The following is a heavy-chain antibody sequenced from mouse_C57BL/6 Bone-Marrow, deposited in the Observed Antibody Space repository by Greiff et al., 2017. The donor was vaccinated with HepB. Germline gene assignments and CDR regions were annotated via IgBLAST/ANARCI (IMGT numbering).Heavy chain of an antibody. CDR3: AREEFFYYGTYWYFDV. J-gene: IGHJ1*03. D-gene: IGHD1-1*01. V-gene: IGHV1-61*01. CDR1: GYTFTSYW. Sequence: QVQLQQSGAELVRPGSSVKLSCKASGYTFTSYWMDWVKQRPGQGLEWIGNIYPSDSETHYNQKFKDKATLTVDKSSSTAYMQLSSLTSEDSAVYYCAREEFFYYGTYWYFDVWGTGTTVTVSS. CDR2: IYPSDSET.